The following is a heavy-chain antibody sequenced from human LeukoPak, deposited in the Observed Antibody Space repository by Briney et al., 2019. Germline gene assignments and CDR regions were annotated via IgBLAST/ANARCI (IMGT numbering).Heavy chain of an antibody. J-gene: IGHJ4*02. Sequence: GGSLRLSCAASGFTFSSYTMSWVRQAPGKGLEWVSTITTSDGNTYYADSVKGRFTVSRDNSKNTLLLQMNSLRAEDTAVYYCAKDGGLWVSAHWGDSWGRGTLVTVSS. CDR3: AKDGGLWVSAHWGDS. V-gene: IGHV3-23*01. D-gene: IGHD7-27*01. CDR2: ITTSDGNT. CDR1: GFTFSSYT.